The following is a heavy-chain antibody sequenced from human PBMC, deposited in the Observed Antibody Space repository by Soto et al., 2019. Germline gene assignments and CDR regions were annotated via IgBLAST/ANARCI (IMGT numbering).Heavy chain of an antibody. D-gene: IGHD6-13*01. Sequence: EVQLVQSGAEVKKPGESLRISCKGSGYSFTSYWISWVRQMPGKVLEWMARIDPSDSYTNYSPSFQGHVTISADKSISTAYLQWSRLKASDTAMYYCARLQAAAVDNDLTFDYWGQGTLVTVSS. CDR1: GYSFTSYW. J-gene: IGHJ4*02. CDR2: IDPSDSYT. CDR3: ARLQAAAVDNDLTFDY. V-gene: IGHV5-10-1*01.